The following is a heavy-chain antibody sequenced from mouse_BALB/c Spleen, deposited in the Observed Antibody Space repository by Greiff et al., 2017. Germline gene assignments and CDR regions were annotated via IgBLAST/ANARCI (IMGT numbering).Heavy chain of an antibody. D-gene: IGHD2-2*01. V-gene: IGHV1-69*01. CDR3: ARSAYGYAQAMDY. CDR1: GYTFTDYW. CDR2: IDTSDSYT. Sequence: QVQLQQPGAELVMPGASVKMSCKASGYTFTDYWMHWVKQRPGQGLEWIGAIDTSDSYTSYNQKFKGKATLTVDESSSTAYMQLSSLTSEDSAVYDCARSAYGYAQAMDYWGQGTSVTVSS. J-gene: IGHJ4*01.